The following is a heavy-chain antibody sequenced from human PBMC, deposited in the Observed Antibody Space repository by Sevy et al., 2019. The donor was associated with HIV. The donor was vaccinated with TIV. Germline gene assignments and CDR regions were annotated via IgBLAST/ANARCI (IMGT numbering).Heavy chain of an antibody. J-gene: IGHJ4*02. V-gene: IGHV1-69*13. CDR2: IIPIFGTA. CDR1: GGTFSSYA. Sequence: ASVKVSCKASGGTFSSYAISWVRQAPGQGLEWMGGIIPIFGTANYAQKFQGRVTITADESTSTAYMELSSLRSEDTAVYYCAGYDSSGSAREVGGEFDYWGQGTLVTVSP. CDR3: AGYDSSGSAREVGGEFDY. D-gene: IGHD3-22*01.